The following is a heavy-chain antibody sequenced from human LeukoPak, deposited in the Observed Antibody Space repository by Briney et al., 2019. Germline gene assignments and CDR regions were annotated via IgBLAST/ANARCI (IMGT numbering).Heavy chain of an antibody. Sequence: ASVKVSCKASGFTFTAYHMHWVRQAPGQGLEWMGWMNPNSGNTGYAQKFQGRVTITRNTSISTAYMELSSLRSEDTAVYYCARGFGFCTNGVCYTGDAFDIWGQGTMVTVSS. CDR2: MNPNSGNT. CDR1: GFTFTAYH. J-gene: IGHJ3*02. V-gene: IGHV1-8*03. D-gene: IGHD2-8*01. CDR3: ARGFGFCTNGVCYTGDAFDI.